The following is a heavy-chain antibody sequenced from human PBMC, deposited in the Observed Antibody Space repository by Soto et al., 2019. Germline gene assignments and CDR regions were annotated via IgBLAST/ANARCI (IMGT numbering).Heavy chain of an antibody. CDR3: ARAEARWEERGLGGSFDY. V-gene: IGHV3-23*01. Sequence: EVQLLESGGTLVQPGGSLRLSCTTSGFTFSTYAMSWVRQAPGRGLEWVSSISSNGGAIFYGDSVKGRFVFSRDNSENILYLQMSSLRADDTAIYYCARAEARWEERGLGGSFDYWGQGTLVTVSS. J-gene: IGHJ4*02. D-gene: IGHD1-26*01. CDR2: ISSNGGAI. CDR1: GFTFSTYA.